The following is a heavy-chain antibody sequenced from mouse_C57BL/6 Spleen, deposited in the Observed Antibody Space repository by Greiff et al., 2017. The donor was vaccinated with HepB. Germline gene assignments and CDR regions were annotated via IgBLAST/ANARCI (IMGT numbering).Heavy chain of an antibody. D-gene: IGHD1-1*01. V-gene: IGHV2-9-1*01. CDR2: IWTGGGT. Sequence: VKLVESGPGLVAPSQSLSITCTVSGFSLTSYAISWVRQPPGKGLEWLGVIWTGGGTNYNSALKSRLSISKDNSKSQVFLKMNSLQTDDTARYYCARNPHYYGSSYDYYAMDYWGQGTSVTVSS. CDR3: ARNPHYYGSSYDYYAMDY. J-gene: IGHJ4*01. CDR1: GFSLTSYA.